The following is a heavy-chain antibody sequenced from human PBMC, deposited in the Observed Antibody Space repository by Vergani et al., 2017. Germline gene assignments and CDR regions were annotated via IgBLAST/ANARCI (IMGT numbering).Heavy chain of an antibody. CDR3: AKQYFLSGNYLFDY. J-gene: IGHJ4*02. CDR2: ISGSGVSA. CDR1: EFTFSNYA. D-gene: IGHD3-10*01. Sequence: EVQLLESGGGLVQPGGSLRLICAASEFTFSNYAMNWVRQAPGKGLEGVSGISGSGVSAYYTDSVKGRFTISRDNSKNMLILQMTNLRTEDTAIYYCAKQYFLSGNYLFDYWGQGTMVTVSS. V-gene: IGHV3-23*01.